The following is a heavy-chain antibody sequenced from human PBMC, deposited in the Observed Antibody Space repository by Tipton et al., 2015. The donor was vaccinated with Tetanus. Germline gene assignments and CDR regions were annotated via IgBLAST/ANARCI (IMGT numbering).Heavy chain of an antibody. CDR3: ARERGVRGGYYYYHCMYV. V-gene: IGHV4-31*03. Sequence: TLSLTCTVSGGSISSDGAYWSWIRQHPGEGLEWIGYISNSGSTYYNPSLKSRVTISVDTSQKQISLKVNSVTAADTAVYYCARERGVRGGYYYYHCMYVWGQGTTVTVSS. J-gene: IGHJ6*02. CDR2: ISNSGST. D-gene: IGHD3-10*01. CDR1: GGSISSDGAY.